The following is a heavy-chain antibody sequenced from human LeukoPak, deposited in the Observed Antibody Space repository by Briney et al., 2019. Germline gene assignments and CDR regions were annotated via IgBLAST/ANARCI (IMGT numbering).Heavy chain of an antibody. CDR3: AKDLGRWLVHGQFDY. D-gene: IGHD6-19*01. CDR2: ISWNSGSI. V-gene: IGHV3-9*01. CDR1: GFTFDDYA. Sequence: PGGSLRLSCAASGFTFDDYAMHWVRQAPGKGLEWVSGISWNSGSIGYADSVKGRFTISRDNAKNSLYLQMNSLRAEDTALYYCAKDLGRWLVHGQFDYWGQGTLVTVSS. J-gene: IGHJ4*02.